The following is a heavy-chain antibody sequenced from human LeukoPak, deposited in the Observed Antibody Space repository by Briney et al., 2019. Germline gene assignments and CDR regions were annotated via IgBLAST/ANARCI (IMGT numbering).Heavy chain of an antibody. D-gene: IGHD4-17*01. Sequence: GGSLRLSCEASGFDFSKYIMNWVRQAPGKGLEWVSYISGAGSAMYYADSVKGRFTVSRDSATNSVYLQMNSLRDEDTAVYYCARHLSGDDIWGQGTMVTVSS. CDR3: ARHLSGDDI. V-gene: IGHV3-48*02. CDR2: ISGAGSAM. J-gene: IGHJ3*02. CDR1: GFDFSKYI.